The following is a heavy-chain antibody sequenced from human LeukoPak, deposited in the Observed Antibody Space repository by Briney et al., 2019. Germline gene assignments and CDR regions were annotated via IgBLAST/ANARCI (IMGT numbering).Heavy chain of an antibody. J-gene: IGHJ5*02. V-gene: IGHV1-2*02. CDR3: ARDFAWGSGGAPIDDNWLDP. Sequence: ASVKVSCKASGYTFTGYYMHWVRQAPGQGLEWMGWINPNSGGTNYAQKFQGRVTMTRDTSISTAYMELRSLRFDDTAVYYCARDFAWGSGGAPIDDNWLDPWGQGILVTVSS. D-gene: IGHD7-27*01. CDR2: INPNSGGT. CDR1: GYTFTGYY.